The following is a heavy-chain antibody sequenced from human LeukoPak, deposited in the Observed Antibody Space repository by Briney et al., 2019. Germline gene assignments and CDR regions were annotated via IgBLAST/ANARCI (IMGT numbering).Heavy chain of an antibody. J-gene: IGHJ4*02. CDR3: ARDLPAAVD. D-gene: IGHD2-2*01. V-gene: IGHV3-21*01. CDR1: GFTFSTDA. Sequence: GGSLRLSCAASGFTFSTDAMTWVRHAPGKGLEWVSFISRSSSDIYHADSVKGRFTISRDNAKNSLYLQMNSLRAEDTAVYYCARDLPAAVDWGQGTLVTVSS. CDR2: ISRSSSDI.